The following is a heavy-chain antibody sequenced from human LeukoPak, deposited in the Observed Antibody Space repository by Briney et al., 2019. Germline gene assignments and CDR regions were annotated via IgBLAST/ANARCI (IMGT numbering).Heavy chain of an antibody. Sequence: GESLKISCKGSGYSFTNYWIGWVRQMPGKGLEWMAIIYPGDSDTRYSPSFQGQVTISADKSISIAYLQWSSLKASDTAMHYCARRDSGGWYGPLDYWGQGTLVTVSS. CDR2: IYPGDSDT. CDR3: ARRDSGGWYGPLDY. CDR1: GYSFTNYW. J-gene: IGHJ4*02. V-gene: IGHV5-51*01. D-gene: IGHD6-19*01.